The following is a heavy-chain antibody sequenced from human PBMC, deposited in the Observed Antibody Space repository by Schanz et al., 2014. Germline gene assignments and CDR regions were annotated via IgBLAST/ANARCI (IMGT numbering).Heavy chain of an antibody. CDR1: GGTFSTYP. CDR3: ARGDEIYSLGRGPFDY. V-gene: IGHV1-69*02. J-gene: IGHJ4*02. D-gene: IGHD2-21*01. Sequence: QVQLVQSGAEVKKPGSSMKVSCKASGGTFSTYPINWLRQAPGQGLEWMGRIIPILGIANYAQKFQGRVTITADKSTFTAYMDVSSLRAEDSAVYYCARGDEIYSLGRGPFDYWGQGTLVNVSS. CDR2: IIPILGIA.